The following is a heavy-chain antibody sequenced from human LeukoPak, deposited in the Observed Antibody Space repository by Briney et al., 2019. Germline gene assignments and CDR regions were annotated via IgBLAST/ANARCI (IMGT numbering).Heavy chain of an antibody. CDR2: IFYDVRME. J-gene: IGHJ4*02. CDR3: ARDPRGPTGYDSGGRDTFDY. CDR1: GFIFSNYA. D-gene: IGHD2-15*01. Sequence: RPSLRLSCAASGFIFSNYAMDWVRQAPGKGLEWVAGIFYDVRMEYYPDSVKGRFTIPRDNSKNTLYMRMKRLRLEETAVYYCARDPRGPTGYDSGGRDTFDYWGEGRLVTV. V-gene: IGHV3-30*04.